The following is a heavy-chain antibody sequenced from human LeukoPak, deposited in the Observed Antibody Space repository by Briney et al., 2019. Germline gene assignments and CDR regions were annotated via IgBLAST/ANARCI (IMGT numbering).Heavy chain of an antibody. Sequence: SETLSLTCTVSGGSISSYYWSWIRQPAGKGLEWIGRIYTSGSTNYNPSLKSRVSISVDTSKNQFSLKLSSVTAADTAVYYCARSRYTSHPLYYFDYWGQGTLVTVSS. CDR3: ARSRYTSHPLYYFDY. CDR1: GGSISSYY. CDR2: IYTSGST. J-gene: IGHJ4*02. V-gene: IGHV4-4*07. D-gene: IGHD5-18*01.